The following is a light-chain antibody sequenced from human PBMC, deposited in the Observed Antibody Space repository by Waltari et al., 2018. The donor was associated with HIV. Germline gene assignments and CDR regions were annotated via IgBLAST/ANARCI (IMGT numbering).Light chain of an antibody. CDR3: SSFAGSNNLGV. V-gene: IGLV2-8*01. J-gene: IGLJ3*02. CDR2: EVS. Sequence: QSALTQPPSASGSPGQSVTISCTGTSSDIGGYHYVSWYQQHPGKAPKLMIDEVSKRPSGVPDRFSGSKSGNTASLTVSGLQAEDEADYYCSSFAGSNNLGVFGGGTKLTVL. CDR1: SSDIGGYHY.